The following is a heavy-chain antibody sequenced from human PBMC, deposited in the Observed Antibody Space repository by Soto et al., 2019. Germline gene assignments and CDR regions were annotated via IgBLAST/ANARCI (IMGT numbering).Heavy chain of an antibody. CDR3: AKSGDGNWFCP. CDR2: ISAYNGDT. D-gene: IGHD4-17*01. J-gene: IGHJ5*02. CDR1: GYTFNTFG. V-gene: IGHV1-18*01. Sequence: QVQLVQSGAEVKKPGASVKVSCKASGYTFNTFGIGWVRQAPGQGLERMGWISAYNGDTNYAQTFQGRVTMTTYPSTSTAYMELKSLRSDEPALYYCAKSGDGNWFCPWGQGTLVTVSS.